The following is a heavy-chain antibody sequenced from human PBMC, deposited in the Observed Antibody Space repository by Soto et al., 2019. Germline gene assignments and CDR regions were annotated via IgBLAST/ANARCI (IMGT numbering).Heavy chain of an antibody. CDR2: NSGSGGST. J-gene: IGHJ4*02. Sequence: PGGSLRLSCAASGFTFSSYAMSWVRQAPGKGLELVSANSGSGGSTYYADSVKGRFTISRDNSKNTLYLQMNSLRAEDTAVYYCANPGRDSSGYYYPFDYWGQGTLVTVSS. V-gene: IGHV3-23*01. D-gene: IGHD3-22*01. CDR3: ANPGRDSSGYYYPFDY. CDR1: GFTFSSYA.